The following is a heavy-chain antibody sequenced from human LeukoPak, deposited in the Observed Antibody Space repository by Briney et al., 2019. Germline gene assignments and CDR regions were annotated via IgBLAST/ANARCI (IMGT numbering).Heavy chain of an antibody. J-gene: IGHJ3*02. CDR3: AKRWLEEYDAFDI. CDR2: ISGSGGST. D-gene: IGHD5-12*01. CDR1: GFTFSSYA. V-gene: IGHV3-23*01. Sequence: PGGSLRLSCAASGFTFSSYAMSWVRQAPGKGLEWVSAISGSGGSTYYADSVKGRFTISRDNSKNSLYLQMNSLRTEDTALYYCAKRWLEEYDAFDIWGQGTMVTVSS.